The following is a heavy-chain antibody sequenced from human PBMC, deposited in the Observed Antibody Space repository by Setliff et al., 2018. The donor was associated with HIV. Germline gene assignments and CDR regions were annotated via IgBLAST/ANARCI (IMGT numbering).Heavy chain of an antibody. CDR3: ARSRIAVAGTQVFDY. CDR2: INHSGST. V-gene: IGHV4-34*01. D-gene: IGHD6-19*01. Sequence: PSETLSLTCAVYGGSFSGYYWSWIRQPPGKGLEWIGEINHSGSTNYNPSLKSRVTISVDTSKNQFSLKLSSVTAADTAVYYCARSRIAVAGTQVFDYWGQGTLVTVSS. CDR1: GGSFSGYY. J-gene: IGHJ4*02.